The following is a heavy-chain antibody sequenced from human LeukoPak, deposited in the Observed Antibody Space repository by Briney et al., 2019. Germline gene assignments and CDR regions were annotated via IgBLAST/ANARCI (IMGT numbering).Heavy chain of an antibody. CDR2: SIPIFGTA. Sequence: ASVKVSCKASGGTFSSYAISWVRQAPGQGLDWMGRSIPIFGTANYAQKFQGRITITTDESTSTAYMELSGLRSEDTAVYYCAGGGTIGPYGDYVQWFDPWGQGTLVTVSS. CDR1: GGTFSSYA. D-gene: IGHD4-17*01. CDR3: AGGGTIGPYGDYVQWFDP. V-gene: IGHV1-69*05. J-gene: IGHJ5*02.